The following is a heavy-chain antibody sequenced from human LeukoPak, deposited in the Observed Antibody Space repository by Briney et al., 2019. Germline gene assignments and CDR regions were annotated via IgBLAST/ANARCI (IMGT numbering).Heavy chain of an antibody. Sequence: GGSLRLSCAASGFTFSSYAMSWVRQAPGEGLEWVSAISGSGGSTYYADSVKGRFTISRDNSKNTLYLQMNSLRAEDTAVYYCAKDGVLRFLEWLLGYYFDYWGQGTLVTVSS. V-gene: IGHV3-23*01. D-gene: IGHD3-3*01. CDR3: AKDGVLRFLEWLLGYYFDY. CDR2: ISGSGGST. J-gene: IGHJ4*02. CDR1: GFTFSSYA.